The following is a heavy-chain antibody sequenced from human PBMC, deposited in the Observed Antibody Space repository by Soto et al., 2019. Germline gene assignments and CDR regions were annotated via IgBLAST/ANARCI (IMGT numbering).Heavy chain of an antibody. CDR3: AKDPFYGHEAFDI. V-gene: IGHV3-23*01. J-gene: IGHJ3*02. CDR1: GLTFSSYH. Sequence: GGSLRLSCAASGLTFSSYHMSWVRQAPGKGLEWVSGIRGNGESTYYADSVKGRFTISRDNSKNTLYLQMNSLRAEDTALYYCAKDPFYGHEAFDIWGRGTMVTVSS. CDR2: IRGNGEST. D-gene: IGHD4-17*01.